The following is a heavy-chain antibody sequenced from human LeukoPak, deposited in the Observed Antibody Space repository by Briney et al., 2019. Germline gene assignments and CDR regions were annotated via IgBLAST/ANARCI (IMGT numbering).Heavy chain of an antibody. CDR2: IYPGDSDT. J-gene: IGHJ5*02. V-gene: IGHV5-51*01. D-gene: IGHD6-13*01. CDR1: GYSFTNYW. CDR3: ARHLAAGTNCFDP. Sequence: GESLKISCKGSGYSFTNYWIAWVRQMPGEGLEWMGIIYPGDSDTRYSPSFRGQVTISADKSISTAYLQWNSLKASDTAMYYCARHLAAGTNCFDPWGQGTLVTVSS.